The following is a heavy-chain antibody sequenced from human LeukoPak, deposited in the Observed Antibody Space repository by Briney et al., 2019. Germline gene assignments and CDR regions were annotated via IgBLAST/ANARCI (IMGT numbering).Heavy chain of an antibody. V-gene: IGHV3-33*06. J-gene: IGHJ4*02. CDR1: GFTFSSNG. Sequence: GGSLRLSCAASGFTFSSNGMHWVRQAPGKGLEWVAVIWYDGSNKYYADSVKGRFTISRDNSKNTLYLQMNSLRAEDTAVYYCAKTPKAAMVEFVAHTFDYWGQGTLVTVSS. CDR3: AKTPKAAMVEFVAHTFDY. D-gene: IGHD2-2*01. CDR2: IWYDGSNK.